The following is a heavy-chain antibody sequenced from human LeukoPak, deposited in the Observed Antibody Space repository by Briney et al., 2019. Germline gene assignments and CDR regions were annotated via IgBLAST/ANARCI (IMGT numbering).Heavy chain of an antibody. CDR2: INPNSGGT. V-gene: IGHV1-2*06. Sequence: GASVKVSCKASGYTFIAYYMHWVRQAPGQGLEWMGRINPNSGGTNYAQNFQGRVTMTRDTSISTAYMEVRTLRSDDTAVYYCARGGTGADFDYWGQGTLVTVSS. CDR1: GYTFIAYY. J-gene: IGHJ4*02. D-gene: IGHD1-26*01. CDR3: ARGGTGADFDY.